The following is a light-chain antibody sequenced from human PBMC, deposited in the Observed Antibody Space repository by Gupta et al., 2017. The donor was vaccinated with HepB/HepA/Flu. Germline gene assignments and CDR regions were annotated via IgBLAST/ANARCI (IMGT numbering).Light chain of an antibody. CDR2: VESSGRY. Sequence: QLLLTHSFSASASLGSSVKLTCTLSSGSGHYSIGWHQQQPGKAPRFLMKVESSGRYNKGSGIPDRFSGSSSGAARYLTISNLQSEDEADYYCETWDSNIRVFGGGTKLTVL. V-gene: IGLV4-60*03. CDR3: ETWDSNIRV. CDR1: SGSGHYS. J-gene: IGLJ2*01.